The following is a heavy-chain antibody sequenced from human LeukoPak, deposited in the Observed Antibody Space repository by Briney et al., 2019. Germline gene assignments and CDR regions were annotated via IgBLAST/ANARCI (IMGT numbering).Heavy chain of an antibody. D-gene: IGHD3-16*02. CDR2: ISSSSSYI. V-gene: IGHV3-21*01. CDR1: GSTFSSYA. CDR3: ARDLGYDYVWGSYREGDY. J-gene: IGHJ4*02. Sequence: PGGSLRLSCAASGSTFSSYAMSWVRQAPGKGLEWVSSISSSSSYIYYADSVKGRFTISRDNAKNSLYLQMNSLRAEDTAVYYCARDLGYDYVWGSYREGDYWGQGTLVTVSS.